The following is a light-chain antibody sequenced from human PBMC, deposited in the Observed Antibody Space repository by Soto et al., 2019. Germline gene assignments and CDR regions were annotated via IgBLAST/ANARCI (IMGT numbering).Light chain of an antibody. J-gene: IGKJ2*01. V-gene: IGKV1-39*01. Sequence: DIQMTQSPSSLSASVGDRVTISCRASQSVKKYLNWYQQKPGKAPNLLIYAASNLQSGVPSRFSGSASGTDFTLTISSLQSEDFATYYFQQKYDMPYTFGQGTKLEIK. CDR3: QQKYDMPYT. CDR1: QSVKKY. CDR2: AAS.